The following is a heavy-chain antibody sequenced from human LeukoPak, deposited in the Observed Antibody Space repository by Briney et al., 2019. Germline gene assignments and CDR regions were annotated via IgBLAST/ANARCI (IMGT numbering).Heavy chain of an antibody. J-gene: IGHJ4*02. Sequence: SETLSPTSPVSDASISSYYWSWIRQPAGEGLGWIGRIYTSGSTNYNPSLKSRVTMSVDTSKNQFSLKLSSVTAADTAVYYCARAVTGDLYYFDYWGQGTLVTVSS. CDR3: ARAVTGDLYYFDY. D-gene: IGHD3-16*01. CDR1: DASISSYY. V-gene: IGHV4-4*07. CDR2: IYTSGST.